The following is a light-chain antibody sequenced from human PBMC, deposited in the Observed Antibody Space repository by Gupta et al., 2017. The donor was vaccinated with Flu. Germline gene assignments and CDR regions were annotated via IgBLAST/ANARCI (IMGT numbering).Light chain of an antibody. CDR3: QHYGNSPIT. V-gene: IGKV3-15*01. CDR2: GAS. Sequence: VLTQSPATRSVSPGHSATLSCRASQRVSSNLAWFQQKPGQAPRLLIYGASTRATGFPDRFSGSGSGTEFTLTITSLQSEDFAVYYCQHYGNSPITFGQGTRLEIK. J-gene: IGKJ5*01. CDR1: QRVSSN.